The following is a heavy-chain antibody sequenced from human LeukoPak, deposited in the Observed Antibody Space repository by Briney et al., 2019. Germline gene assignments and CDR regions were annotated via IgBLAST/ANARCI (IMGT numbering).Heavy chain of an antibody. J-gene: IGHJ3*02. CDR2: IYYSGST. CDR1: GGSISSSSYY. Sequence: SETLSLTCTVSGGSISSSSYYWGWIRQPPGKGLEWIGSIYYSGSTYYNPSLKSRVTISVDTSKNQFSLKLSSVTAADTAVYYCAGTITMVRGVIITYDAFDIWGQGTMVTVSS. CDR3: AGTITMVRGVIITYDAFDI. D-gene: IGHD3-10*01. V-gene: IGHV4-39*07.